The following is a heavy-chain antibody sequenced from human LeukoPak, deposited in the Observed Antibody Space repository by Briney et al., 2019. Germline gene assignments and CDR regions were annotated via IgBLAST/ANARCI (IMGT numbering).Heavy chain of an antibody. CDR3: ARNVYVDTAMGGEGY. J-gene: IGHJ4*02. CDR2: IKQDGSEK. CDR1: GFTFSSYW. V-gene: IGHV3-7*01. D-gene: IGHD5-18*01. Sequence: GGSLRLSCAASGFTFSSYWMSWVRQAPGKGLEWVANIKQDGSEKYYVDSVKGRFTISRDNAKNSLHLQMNSLRAEDTAVYYCARNVYVDTAMGGEGYWGQGTLVTVSS.